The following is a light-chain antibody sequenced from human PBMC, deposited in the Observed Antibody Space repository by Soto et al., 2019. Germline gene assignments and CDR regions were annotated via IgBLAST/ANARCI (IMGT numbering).Light chain of an antibody. V-gene: IGLV1-44*01. CDR2: GNN. CDR3: AAWDVSLNGWV. CDR1: NSNIGSNT. Sequence: QSVLTQPPSASGTPGQRVTISCSGSNSNIGSNTVNWYQQLPGTAPKLLIYGNNQRPSGVPDRFSGSKSGTSASLAISGLQSDDQADYYCAAWDVSLNGWVFGGGTKLTVL. J-gene: IGLJ3*02.